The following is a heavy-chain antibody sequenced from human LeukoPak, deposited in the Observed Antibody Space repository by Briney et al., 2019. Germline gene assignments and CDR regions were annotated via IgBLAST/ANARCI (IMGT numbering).Heavy chain of an antibody. Sequence: GGSLRLSCAASGFTFDDYAMHWVRQAPGKGLQWVSLISGDGGTTYYADSVKGRFTISRDNAKNSLYLQMNSLRAEDTAVYYCARVGQQLVQGYFDYWGQGTLVTVSS. D-gene: IGHD6-13*01. V-gene: IGHV3-43*02. CDR3: ARVGQQLVQGYFDY. CDR1: GFTFDDYA. CDR2: ISGDGGTT. J-gene: IGHJ4*02.